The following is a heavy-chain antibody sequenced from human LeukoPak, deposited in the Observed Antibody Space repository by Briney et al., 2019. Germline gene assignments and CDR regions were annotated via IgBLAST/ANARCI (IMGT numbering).Heavy chain of an antibody. Sequence: SETLSLTCTVSGGSISSYYWSWIRQPPGKGLEWIGYIYYSGSTNYNPSLKSRVTISVDTSKNQFSLKLSSVTAADTAVYYCARDIVGIAVAGTIDYWGQGTLVTVSS. V-gene: IGHV4-59*01. CDR3: ARDIVGIAVAGTIDY. CDR2: IYYSGST. J-gene: IGHJ4*02. CDR1: GGSISSYY. D-gene: IGHD6-19*01.